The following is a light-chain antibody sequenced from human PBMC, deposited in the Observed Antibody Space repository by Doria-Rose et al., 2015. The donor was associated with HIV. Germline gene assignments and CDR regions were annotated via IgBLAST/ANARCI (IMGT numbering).Light chain of an antibody. V-gene: IGKV3-20*01. CDR3: HQYGTSWT. CDR1: QSFSSTY. CDR2: DRS. Sequence: TQSPGTLSLSPGERATLSCRASQSFSSTYLAWYQQKPGLAPSLLIYDRSTRATGIPDRFSASGSGTDFTLTINRLEPEDFALYYCHQYGTSWTFGQGTKVEI. J-gene: IGKJ1*01.